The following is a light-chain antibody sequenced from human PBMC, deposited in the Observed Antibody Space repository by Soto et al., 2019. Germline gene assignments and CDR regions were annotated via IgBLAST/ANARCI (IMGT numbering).Light chain of an antibody. CDR2: EVS. CDR3: SSYTSSSNYV. J-gene: IGLJ1*01. V-gene: IGLV2-14*01. Sequence: QAALAHPASVSWSPGHSITISCTGTSSDVGRYNYVSWYQQHPGKAPKLMIYEVSNRPSGVSNRFSGSKSGNTASLTISGLQAEEEADYYCSSYTSSSNYVFGTGTKVTXL. CDR1: SSDVGRYNY.